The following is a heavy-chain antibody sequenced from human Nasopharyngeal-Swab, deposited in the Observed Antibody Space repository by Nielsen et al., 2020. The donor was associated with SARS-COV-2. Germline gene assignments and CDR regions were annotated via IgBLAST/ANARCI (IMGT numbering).Heavy chain of an antibody. J-gene: IGHJ3*02. CDR2: IGTAGDT. Sequence: GESLKISCAAPGFTFSSYDMHWVRQATGKGLEWVSAIGTAGDTYYPGSVKGRFTISRENAKNSLYLQMNSLRAEDTAVYYCARDAYPGYIWGQGTMVTVSS. V-gene: IGHV3-13*04. CDR3: ARDAYPGYI. CDR1: GFTFSSYD. D-gene: IGHD2-2*01.